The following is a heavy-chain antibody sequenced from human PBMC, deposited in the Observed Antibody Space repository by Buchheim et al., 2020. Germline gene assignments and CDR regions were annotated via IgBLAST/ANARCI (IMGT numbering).Heavy chain of an antibody. CDR2: IYHSGRT. CDR1: GDSISSDNW. J-gene: IGHJ4*02. Sequence: QVQLQESGPGLVQPSGTLSLTCAVSGDSISSDNWWCWVRQSPEKGLEWIGEIYHSGRTNYNPSLKSRVTISVDTSKNQFSLKLSSVTAADTAVYYCARDLLDSSGYYSDYWGQGTL. D-gene: IGHD3-22*01. V-gene: IGHV4-4*02. CDR3: ARDLLDSSGYYSDY.